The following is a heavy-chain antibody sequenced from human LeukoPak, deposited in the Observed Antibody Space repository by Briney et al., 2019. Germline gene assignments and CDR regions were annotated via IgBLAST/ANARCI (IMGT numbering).Heavy chain of an antibody. V-gene: IGHV4-34*01. CDR2: INHSGST. Sequence: SETLSLTCAVYGGSFSGYYWSWIRQPPGKGLEWIGEINHSGSTNYNPSLKSRVTISVDTSKNQFSLKLSSVTAADTAVYYCARHQSPNLGFYYGMDVWGQGTTVTVSS. D-gene: IGHD3-16*01. CDR1: GGSFSGYY. CDR3: ARHQSPNLGFYYGMDV. J-gene: IGHJ6*02.